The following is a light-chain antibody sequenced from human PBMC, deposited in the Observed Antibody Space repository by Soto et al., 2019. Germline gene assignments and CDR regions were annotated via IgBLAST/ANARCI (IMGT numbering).Light chain of an antibody. V-gene: IGKV1-12*01. CDR1: QGTNSW. CDR3: QQTNSFPPT. CDR2: AAS. J-gene: IGKJ4*01. Sequence: IQMTQSPSSVSASVGDRVTITCRASQGTNSWLAWYQQKPGKAPKLLIYAASSLQSGVPSRFSGSGSGTDFTLTISSLQPEEFATYYCQQTNSFPPTFGGGTKVEIK.